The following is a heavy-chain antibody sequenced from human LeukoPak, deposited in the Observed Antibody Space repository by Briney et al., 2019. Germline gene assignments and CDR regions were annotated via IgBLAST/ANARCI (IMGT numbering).Heavy chain of an antibody. CDR2: FDPEDGET. CDR1: GYTLTELS. D-gene: IGHD3-16*02. Sequence: ASVKVSCKVSGYTLTELSMHWVRQAPGKGLEWMGGFDPEDGETIYAQKFQGRVTMTEDTSTDTAYMELSSLRSEDTAVYYCATGVHDYVWGSYRSALDYWGQGTLVTVSS. J-gene: IGHJ4*02. V-gene: IGHV1-24*01. CDR3: ATGVHDYVWGSYRSALDY.